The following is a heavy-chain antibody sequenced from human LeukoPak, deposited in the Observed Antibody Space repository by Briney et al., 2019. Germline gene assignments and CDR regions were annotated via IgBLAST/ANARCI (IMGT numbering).Heavy chain of an antibody. CDR2: IKRDGSRT. Sequence: GGXXRLSCAASGFTFSTYWMHWVRQAPGKGLVWVSRIKRDGSRTTYADSVKGRCNISRDKAEKTVYVQKNSLREEDTAVYYCARGAYCGGDCPLPNSLYWGQGALVTVSS. CDR1: GFTFSTYW. D-gene: IGHD2-21*01. CDR3: ARGAYCGGDCPLPNSLY. V-gene: IGHV3-74*03. J-gene: IGHJ4*02.